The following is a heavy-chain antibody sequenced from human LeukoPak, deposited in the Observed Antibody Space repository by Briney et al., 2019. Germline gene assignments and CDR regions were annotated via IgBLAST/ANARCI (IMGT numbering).Heavy chain of an antibody. V-gene: IGHV1-2*02. D-gene: IGHD3-10*01. Sequence: ASVKVSCKASGYTFTGYYMHWVRQAPGQGLEWMGWINPNGGATNYAQKFQGRVTMTRDTSISTAYMELSSLGSDDTAVYYCARRAVLAFGPWFDPWGQGTLVTVSS. CDR1: GYTFTGYY. J-gene: IGHJ5*02. CDR3: ARRAVLAFGPWFDP. CDR2: INPNGGAT.